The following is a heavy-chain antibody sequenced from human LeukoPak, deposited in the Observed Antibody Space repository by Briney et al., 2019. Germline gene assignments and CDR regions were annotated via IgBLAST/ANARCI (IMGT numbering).Heavy chain of an antibody. V-gene: IGHV3-30*19. D-gene: IGHD5-24*01. CDR1: GFTFSTYG. CDR3: ARGPDGYNSHFDY. Sequence: GGSLRLFCAASGFTFSTYGMHWVRQAPGKGLEWVAVIWHDGSKKYYADSVEGRFTISRDNSKNTLYLHMKSLRVEDTAVYYCARGPDGYNSHFDYWGQGTLVTVSS. J-gene: IGHJ4*02. CDR2: IWHDGSKK.